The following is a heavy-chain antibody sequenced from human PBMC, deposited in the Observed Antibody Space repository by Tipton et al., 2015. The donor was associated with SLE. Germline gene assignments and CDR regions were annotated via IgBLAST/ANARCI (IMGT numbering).Heavy chain of an antibody. J-gene: IGHJ3*02. D-gene: IGHD2-21*01. CDR1: GGSISSHY. CDR2: IYYSGST. Sequence: LRLSCTVSGGSISSHYWSWIRQPPGKGLEWIGYIYYSGSTNYNPSLKSRVTISVDTSKNQFSLKLSSVTAADTAVYYCARAPPGNCGGDCLDAFDIWGQGTMVTVSS. CDR3: ARAPPGNCGGDCLDAFDI. V-gene: IGHV4-59*11.